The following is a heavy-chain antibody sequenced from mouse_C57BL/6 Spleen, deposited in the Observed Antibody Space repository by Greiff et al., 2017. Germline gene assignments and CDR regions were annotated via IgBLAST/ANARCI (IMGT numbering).Heavy chain of an antibody. CDR1: GYAFSSSW. J-gene: IGHJ2*01. CDR2: IYPGDGDT. CDR3: ARERGYFDY. Sequence: QVQLKESGPELVKPGASVKISCKASGYAFSSSWMNWVKQRPGKGLEWIGRIYPGDGDTNYNGKFKGKATLTADKSSSTAYMQLSSLTSEDSAVYFCARERGYFDYWGQGTTLTVSS. V-gene: IGHV1-82*01.